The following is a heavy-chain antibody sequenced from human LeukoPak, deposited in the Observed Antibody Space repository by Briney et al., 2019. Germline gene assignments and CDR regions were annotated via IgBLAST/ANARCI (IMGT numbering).Heavy chain of an antibody. Sequence: GGSLRLSCAASGFTFSRYGMHWVRQAPGKGLEWAAFIRYDGSNKYYADSVKGRFTISRDNSKNTLYLQMNSLRLEDTAVYYCAKDLMRDRWFGESWGQGTLVTVSS. D-gene: IGHD3-10*01. CDR3: AKDLMRDRWFGES. CDR2: IRYDGSNK. V-gene: IGHV3-30*02. J-gene: IGHJ5*02. CDR1: GFTFSRYG.